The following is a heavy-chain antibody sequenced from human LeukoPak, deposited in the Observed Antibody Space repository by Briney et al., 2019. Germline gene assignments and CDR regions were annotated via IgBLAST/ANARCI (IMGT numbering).Heavy chain of an antibody. Sequence: PGGSLRLSCAASGSYFANYAMSWVRQAPGKGLEWVSATVGGGSPHTYHADSVKGRFTISRDKSNNTLFLQMNSLRAEDTAIYYCTKAPIVSCSGAFCYPFDSWGQGTLVTVSS. J-gene: IGHJ4*02. V-gene: IGHV3-23*01. CDR3: TKAPIVSCSGAFCYPFDS. CDR1: GSYFANYA. D-gene: IGHD2-15*01. CDR2: TVGGGSPHT.